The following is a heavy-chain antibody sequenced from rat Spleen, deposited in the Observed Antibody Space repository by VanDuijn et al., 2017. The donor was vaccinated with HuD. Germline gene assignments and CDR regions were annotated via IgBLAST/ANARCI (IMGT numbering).Heavy chain of an antibody. CDR2: ISYDGSST. Sequence: EVQLVESGGGLVQPGRSMKLSCAASGFTFSNYDMAWVRQAPTKGLEWVASISYDGSSTYYRDSVKGRFTISRDNAKSTLDLQMDRLRSEDTATYYCTTPGPRDYWGQGVMVTVSS. V-gene: IGHV5-20*01. CDR1: GFTFSNYD. CDR3: TTPGPRDY. D-gene: IGHD1-4*01. J-gene: IGHJ2*01.